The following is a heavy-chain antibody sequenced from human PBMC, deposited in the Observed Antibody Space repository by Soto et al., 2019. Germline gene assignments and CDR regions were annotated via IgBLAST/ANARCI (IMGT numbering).Heavy chain of an antibody. Sequence: PSETLSPTRTGSCGSLKRGGYSLSWVRPHPGKGLEWIGYIYYSGSTYYNPSLKSRVTISVDTSKNQFSLKLSSVTAADTAVYYCARDSRLAKPSKNYYGMDVWGQGTTVTVSS. J-gene: IGHJ6*02. CDR1: CGSLKRGGYS. CDR2: IYYSGST. V-gene: IGHV4-31*03. CDR3: ARDSRLAKPSKNYYGMDV.